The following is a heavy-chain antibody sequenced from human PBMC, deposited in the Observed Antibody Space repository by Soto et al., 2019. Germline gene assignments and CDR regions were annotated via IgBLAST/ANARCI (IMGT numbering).Heavy chain of an antibody. Sequence: SVKVSCKXSGGTFSSYAISWVRQAPGQGLEWMGGIIPIFGTANYAQKFQGRVTIAADESTSTAYMELSSLRSEDTAVYYCASDDYGDRCWYWGQGTLVTVSS. CDR2: IIPIFGTA. V-gene: IGHV1-69*13. CDR3: ASDDYGDRCWY. D-gene: IGHD4-17*01. CDR1: GGTFSSYA. J-gene: IGHJ4*02.